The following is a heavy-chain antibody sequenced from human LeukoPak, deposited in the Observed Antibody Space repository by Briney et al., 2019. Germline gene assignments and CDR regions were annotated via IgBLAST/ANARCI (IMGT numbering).Heavy chain of an antibody. D-gene: IGHD2-15*01. CDR3: ARDRRVVAAKYYYYYYMDV. CDR2: IYSGDIT. J-gene: IGHJ6*03. Sequence: PGGSLRLSCAASGFTVSSNYMNWVRQAPGKGREWVSVIYSGDITYYADSVKGRFTIPRDNSKNTLYLQMNSLRAEDTAVYYCARDRRVVAAKYYYYYYMDVWGKGTTVTVSS. CDR1: GFTVSSNY. V-gene: IGHV3-53*01.